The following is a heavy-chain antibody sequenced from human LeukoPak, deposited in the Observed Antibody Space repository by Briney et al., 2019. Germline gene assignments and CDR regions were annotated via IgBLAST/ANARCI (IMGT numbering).Heavy chain of an antibody. CDR3: ARDGRFPPEVLPRYFDY. CDR1: GGSVSSGSYY. CDR2: IYYSGST. D-gene: IGHD1-26*01. J-gene: IGHJ4*02. Sequence: PSETLSPTCTVSGGSVSSGSYYWGWIRQPPGKGLEWIGNIYYSGSTYYNPSLKSRVTISVETSKNQFSLKLSSVTAADTAVYYCARDGRFPPEVLPRYFDYWGQGTLVTVSS. V-gene: IGHV4-39*07.